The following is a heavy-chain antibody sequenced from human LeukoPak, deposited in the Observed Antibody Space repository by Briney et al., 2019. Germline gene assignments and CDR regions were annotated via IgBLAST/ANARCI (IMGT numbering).Heavy chain of an antibody. CDR3: ARDWGPRSERGY. V-gene: IGHV3-21*01. J-gene: IGHJ4*02. Sequence: TGGSLRLSCAASGFTFSSYSMNWVRQAPGKGLEWVSSISSSSSYIYYADSVKGRFTISRDNAKNSLYLQMNSLRAEDTAVYYCARDWGPRSERGYWGQGTLVTVSS. CDR1: GFTFSSYS. CDR2: ISSSSSYI. D-gene: IGHD1-1*01.